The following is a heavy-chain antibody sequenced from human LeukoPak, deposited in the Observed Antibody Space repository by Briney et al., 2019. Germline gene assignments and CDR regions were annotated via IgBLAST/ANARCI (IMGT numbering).Heavy chain of an antibody. D-gene: IGHD2-15*01. V-gene: IGHV3-21*01. J-gene: IGHJ4*02. CDR2: ISSSSSYM. Sequence: GGSLRLSCAASGFTFSTYNMHWVRQAPGKGLEWVSSISSSSSYMYYADSVKGRFTISRDNSKNTLYLQMNSLRAEDTAVYYCARKTPRFGDYDYWGQGTLVTVSS. CDR1: GFTFSTYN. CDR3: ARKTPRFGDYDY.